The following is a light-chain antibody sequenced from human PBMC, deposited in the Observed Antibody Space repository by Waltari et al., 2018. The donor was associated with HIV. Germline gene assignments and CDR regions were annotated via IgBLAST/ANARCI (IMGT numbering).Light chain of an antibody. CDR2: EVS. CDR1: SSDVGGYNY. V-gene: IGLV2-14*01. J-gene: IGLJ1*01. Sequence: QSALTQPASVSGSPGQSITISCTGTSSDVGGYNYVSWYPPHAGKAPKLMIYEVSNRPSGFSNRFSGSKSGNTASLTISGLQADDEADYYCSSYTSSSTLYVFGTGTKVTVL. CDR3: SSYTSSSTLYV.